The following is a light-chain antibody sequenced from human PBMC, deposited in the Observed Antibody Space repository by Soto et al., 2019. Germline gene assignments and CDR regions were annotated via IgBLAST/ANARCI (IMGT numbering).Light chain of an antibody. Sequence: DILMTQSPDSLAVSLCERATIYFKSSHIFLYSSNNKNYLAWYQQKAGQPPKLHIYWASTRESGVPDRFSGSGSGTDFTLTISSLQAEDVAVYYCQQYYTTPLTFSGGTKVDIK. CDR2: WAS. J-gene: IGKJ4*01. CDR1: HIFLYSSNNKNY. V-gene: IGKV4-1*01. CDR3: QQYYTTPLT.